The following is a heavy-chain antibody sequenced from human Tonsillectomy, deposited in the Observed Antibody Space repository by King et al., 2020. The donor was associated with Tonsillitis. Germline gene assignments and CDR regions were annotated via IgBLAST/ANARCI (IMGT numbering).Heavy chain of an antibody. J-gene: IGHJ4*02. CDR1: GFTFSNYA. CDR3: ARDLGDYAFDY. D-gene: IGHD4-17*01. Sequence: VQLVESGGGVVQPGRSLRLSCAASGFTFSNYAMHWVRQAPGRGLEWVTVMSHDGSDKYYADSVKGRFTISRDNSKNRLFLQMNSLSTKDTAVYYCARDLGDYAFDYWGQGTLVTVSS. CDR2: MSHDGSDK. V-gene: IGHV3-30-3*01.